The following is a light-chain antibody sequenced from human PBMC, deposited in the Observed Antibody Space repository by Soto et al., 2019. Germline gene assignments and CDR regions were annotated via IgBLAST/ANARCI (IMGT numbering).Light chain of an antibody. CDR1: QSISSW. CDR2: KAS. V-gene: IGKV1-5*03. Sequence: DIPMTQSPSTLSASVGDRVTITCRASQSISSWLAWYQQKPGKAPKLLIYKASSLESGVPSRFSGSESGTEFTLTISSLQPDDFATYYCQQYNSLWTFGQGTKVEIK. J-gene: IGKJ1*01. CDR3: QQYNSLWT.